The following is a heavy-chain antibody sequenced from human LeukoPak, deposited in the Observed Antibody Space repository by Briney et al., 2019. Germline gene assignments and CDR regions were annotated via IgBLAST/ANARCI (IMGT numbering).Heavy chain of an antibody. D-gene: IGHD2-21*02. CDR1: GFTFDDYA. J-gene: IGHJ4*02. CDR3: ARRVTYYGYYFDY. Sequence: GGSLRLSCAASGFTFDDYAMHWVRQAPGKGLEWVSGISWNSGSIGYADSVKGRFTISRDNAKNSLYLQMNSLRAEDTAVYYCARRVTYYGYYFDYWGQGTLVTVSS. CDR2: ISWNSGSI. V-gene: IGHV3-9*01.